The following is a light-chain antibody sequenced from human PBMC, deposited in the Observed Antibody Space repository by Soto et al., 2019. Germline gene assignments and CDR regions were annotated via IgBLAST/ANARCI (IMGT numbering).Light chain of an antibody. CDR1: QGISSY. J-gene: IGKJ2*01. CDR3: HHLNTYPRT. CDR2: GAS. Sequence: DIQLTQSPSFLSASVGDRVTITCRASQGISSYLAWYQQPPGKAPKLLIYGASTLQRGVSSRFSGSGSGTDFTLTISSLQPEDFATYYCHHLNTYPRTFGQGTKLEVK. V-gene: IGKV1-9*01.